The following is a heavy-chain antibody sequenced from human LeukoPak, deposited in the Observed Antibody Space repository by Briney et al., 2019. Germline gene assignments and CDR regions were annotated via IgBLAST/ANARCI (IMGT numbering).Heavy chain of an antibody. CDR2: IRGDGYDT. CDR1: GFTFSSYW. Sequence: GGSLRLSCAASGFTFSSYWMHWVRQTPGKGLVWVSRIRGDGYDTNHADSVEGRFTISRDNARHTLYLQMNSLRADDTAVYYCASDRVLGSGSLDNWGQGTLVTVSS. V-gene: IGHV3-74*01. J-gene: IGHJ4*02. CDR3: ASDRVLGSGSLDN. D-gene: IGHD3-10*01.